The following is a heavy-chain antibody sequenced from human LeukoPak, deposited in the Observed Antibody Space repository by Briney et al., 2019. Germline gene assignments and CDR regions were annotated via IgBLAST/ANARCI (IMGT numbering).Heavy chain of an antibody. CDR3: AKDPRIPYYDSSGYYDY. CDR1: GFTFSYYG. D-gene: IGHD3-22*01. V-gene: IGHV3-23*01. CDR2: ISGSGGST. J-gene: IGHJ4*02. Sequence: PGGSLRLSCAASGFTFSYYGMHWVRQAPGKGLEWVSAISGSGGSTYCADSVKGRFTISRDNSKNTLYLQMNSLRAEDTAVYYCAKDPRIPYYDSSGYYDYWGQGTLVTVSS.